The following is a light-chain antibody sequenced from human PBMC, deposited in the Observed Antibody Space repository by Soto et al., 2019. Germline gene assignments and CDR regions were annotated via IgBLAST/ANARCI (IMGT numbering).Light chain of an antibody. J-gene: IGKJ4*01. CDR1: QGIGTA. V-gene: IGKV1-13*02. Sequence: IQLTQSPSTLSASVGDRVTITCRASQGIGTALAWYHQRPGNSPDLLVYDASTLQSGVPSRFSGSGSETDFSLTISGLQPEDFGHYYCQQFNTKPLTFGGGNRVEI. CDR2: DAS. CDR3: QQFNTKPLT.